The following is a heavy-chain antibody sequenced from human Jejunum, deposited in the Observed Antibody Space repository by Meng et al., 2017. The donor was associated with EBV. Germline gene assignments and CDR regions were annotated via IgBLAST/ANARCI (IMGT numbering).Heavy chain of an antibody. CDR1: GFTLSTYW. D-gene: IGHD3-10*01. CDR2: ISSDGRSI. CDR3: ATGQGDSRYYFDS. J-gene: IGHJ4*02. V-gene: IGHV3-74*01. Sequence: EIQLVGSGGSLVQPGESLSLSCAASGFTLSTYWMHWVRQAPGKGLVWVSRISSDGRSITYADSVKGRFTISRDNAKNTLYLQMNSLRVEDTAVYYCATGQGDSRYYFDSWSQGTLVTVSS.